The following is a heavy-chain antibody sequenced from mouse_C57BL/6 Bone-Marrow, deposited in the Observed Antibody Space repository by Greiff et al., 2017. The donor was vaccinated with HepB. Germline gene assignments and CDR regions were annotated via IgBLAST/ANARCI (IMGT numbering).Heavy chain of an antibody. CDR2: IYPYNDGT. CDR3: MGYGNYGFAY. V-gene: IGHV1-14*01. J-gene: IGHJ3*01. D-gene: IGHD2-10*02. Sequence: EVKLVESGPELVKPGASVKMSCKASGYTFTSYVMHWVKQKPGQGLEWIGYIYPYNDGTKYHEKFKGKATLTSDKSSSTAYMELSSLTSEDSAVYHRMGYGNYGFAYWGQGTLVTVSA. CDR1: GYTFTSYV.